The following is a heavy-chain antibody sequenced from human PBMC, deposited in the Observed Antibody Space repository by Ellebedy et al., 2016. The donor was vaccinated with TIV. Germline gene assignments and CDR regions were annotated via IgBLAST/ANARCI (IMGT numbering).Heavy chain of an antibody. J-gene: IGHJ5*02. CDR1: GGTFSSYA. CDR3: ARDQWAYCGGDCGLGDWFDP. D-gene: IGHD2-21*02. Sequence: AASVKVSCKASGGTFSSYAISWVRQAPGQGLEWMGGIIPIFGTANYAQKFQGRVTITADESTSTAYMELSSLRSEDTAVYYCARDQWAYCGGDCGLGDWFDPWGQGTLVTVSS. V-gene: IGHV1-69*13. CDR2: IIPIFGTA.